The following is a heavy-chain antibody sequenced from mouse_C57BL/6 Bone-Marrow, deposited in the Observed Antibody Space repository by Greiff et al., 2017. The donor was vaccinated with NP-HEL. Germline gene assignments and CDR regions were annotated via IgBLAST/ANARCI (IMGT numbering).Heavy chain of an antibody. Sequence: QVQLQHPGAELVKPGASVKLSCKASGYTFTSYWMHWVKQRPGQGLEWIGMIHPNSGSTNYNEKFKSKATLTVDKSSSTAYMQLSSLTSEDSAVYYCARGRLRRGNYFDYWGQGTTLTVSS. CDR2: IHPNSGST. J-gene: IGHJ2*01. V-gene: IGHV1-64*01. CDR1: GYTFTSYW. D-gene: IGHD1-1*01. CDR3: ARGRLRRGNYFDY.